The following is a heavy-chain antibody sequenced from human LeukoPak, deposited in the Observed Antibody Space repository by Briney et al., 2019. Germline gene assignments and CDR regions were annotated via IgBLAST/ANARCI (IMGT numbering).Heavy chain of an antibody. CDR1: GGTFSSYT. V-gene: IGHV1-69*04. CDR3: ARDYGSGSYPAFDI. D-gene: IGHD3-10*01. CDR2: IIPILGIA. J-gene: IGHJ3*02. Sequence: ASVKVSCKASGGTFSSYTISWVRQAPGQGLEWMGRIIPILGIANYAQKFQGRVTITADKPTSTAYMELSSLRSEDTAVYYCARDYGSGSYPAFDIWGQGTMVTVSS.